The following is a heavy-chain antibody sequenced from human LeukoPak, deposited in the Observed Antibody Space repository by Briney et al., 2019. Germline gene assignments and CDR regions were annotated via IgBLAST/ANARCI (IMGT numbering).Heavy chain of an antibody. CDR1: GGSFSGYY. J-gene: IGHJ5*02. Sequence: PSETLSLTCAVYGGSFSGYYWSWIRQPPGKGLEWIGYIYYSGSTNYNPSLKSRVTISVDTSKNQFSLKLSSVTAADTAVYYCARAWGNWFDPWGQGTLVTVSS. D-gene: IGHD1-26*01. CDR2: IYYSGST. V-gene: IGHV4-59*01. CDR3: ARAWGNWFDP.